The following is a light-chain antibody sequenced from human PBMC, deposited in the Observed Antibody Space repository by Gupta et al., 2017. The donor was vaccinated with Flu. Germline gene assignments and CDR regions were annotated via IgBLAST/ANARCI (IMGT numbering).Light chain of an antibody. J-gene: IGLJ2*01. Sequence: QSITISCSGTNSDVGGYNYVSWYQQHPGKAPKLMIYEVSNRPSGVSDRFSGSKSGNTASLTISGLQAEDEADYYCSSYTSSSTVFGGGTKLTVL. CDR2: EVS. CDR3: SSYTSSSTV. V-gene: IGLV2-14*01. CDR1: NSDVGGYNY.